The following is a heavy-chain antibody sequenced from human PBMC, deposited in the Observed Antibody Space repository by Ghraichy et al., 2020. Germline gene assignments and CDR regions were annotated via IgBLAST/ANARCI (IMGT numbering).Heavy chain of an antibody. CDR2: INHSGST. CDR3: ARASRYCSSTSCYGAFFDY. CDR1: GGSFSGYY. J-gene: IGHJ4*02. Sequence: SETLSLTCAVYGGSFSGYYWSWIRQPPGKGLEWIGEINHSGSTNYNPSLKSRVTISVDTSKNQFSLKLSSVTAADTAVYYCARASRYCSSTSCYGAFFDYWGQGTLVTVSS. D-gene: IGHD2-2*01. V-gene: IGHV4-34*01.